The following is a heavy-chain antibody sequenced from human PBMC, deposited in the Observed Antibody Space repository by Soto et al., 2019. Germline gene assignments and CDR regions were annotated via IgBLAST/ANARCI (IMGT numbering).Heavy chain of an antibody. CDR2: ISGSGIST. CDR3: AKEYEYSSGWERIDY. J-gene: IGHJ4*02. D-gene: IGHD6-19*01. Sequence: GSLRLSCAASGFTFSSYAMSWVRQARGKGLEWVSAISGSGISTYYADSVKGRFTISRDNSKNTLYLQMNSLRAEDTAVYYCAKEYEYSSGWERIDYWGQGTLVTVSS. V-gene: IGHV3-23*01. CDR1: GFTFSSYA.